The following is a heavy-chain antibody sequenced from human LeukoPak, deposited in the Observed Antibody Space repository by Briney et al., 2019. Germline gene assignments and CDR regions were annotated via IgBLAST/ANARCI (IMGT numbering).Heavy chain of an antibody. CDR2: IKEDGNEK. V-gene: IGHV3-7*01. Sequence: GGSLRLSCAASGFTFSNYAMTWVRQAPGKGLEWVANIKEDGNEKYYVDSVKGRFTISRDNAEKSLYLQMNSLRAEDTAVYYCARDPFGGMDVWGQGTTVTVSS. CDR1: GFTFSNYA. J-gene: IGHJ6*02. D-gene: IGHD3-3*01. CDR3: ARDPFGGMDV.